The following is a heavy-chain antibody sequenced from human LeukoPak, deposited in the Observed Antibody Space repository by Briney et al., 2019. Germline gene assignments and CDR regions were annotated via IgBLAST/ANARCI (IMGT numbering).Heavy chain of an antibody. CDR1: GGSITSDAYY. D-gene: IGHD4-23*01. J-gene: IGHJ3*02. V-gene: IGHV4-61*09. CDR3: ARDLFVVTRRDAFDI. Sequence: SQTLSLTCTVSGGSITSDAYYWNWIRQPAGKGLEWIGHISNTGITNYNPSLKSRVTISIDTTKNQFSLKLSSVTAADTAVYYCARDLFVVTRRDAFDIWGQGTMVTVSS. CDR2: ISNTGIT.